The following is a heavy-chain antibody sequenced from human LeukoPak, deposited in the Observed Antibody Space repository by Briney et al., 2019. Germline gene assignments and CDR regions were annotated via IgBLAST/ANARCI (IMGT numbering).Heavy chain of an antibody. J-gene: IGHJ3*02. D-gene: IGHD1-26*01. CDR2: INLNSGGT. CDR3: ARDPSGSYFSGTFDI. Sequence: ASVKVSCKASGYTFTGYYMHWVRQAPGQGLEWMGWINLNSGGTKYAQKFQGRVTMTRDTSISTAYMELTSLRSDDTAVCYCARDPSGSYFSGTFDIWGEGTLVTVSS. CDR1: GYTFTGYY. V-gene: IGHV1-2*02.